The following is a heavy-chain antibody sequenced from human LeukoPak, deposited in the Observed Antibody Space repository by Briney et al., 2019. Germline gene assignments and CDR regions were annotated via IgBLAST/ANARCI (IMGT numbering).Heavy chain of an antibody. V-gene: IGHV1-46*01. CDR3: ARDWGFGVRGVIINPPDY. J-gene: IGHJ4*02. CDR1: GYTFTSYY. Sequence: ASVKVSCKASGYTFTSYYMHWVRQAPGQGLEWMGIINPSGGSTSYAQKFQGRVTMTRDTSTSTVYMELSSLRSGDTAVYYCARDWGFGVRGVIINPPDYWGQGTLVTVSS. CDR2: INPSGGST. D-gene: IGHD3-10*01.